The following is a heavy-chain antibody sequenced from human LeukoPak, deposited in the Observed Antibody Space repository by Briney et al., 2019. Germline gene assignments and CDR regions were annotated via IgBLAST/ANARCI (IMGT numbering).Heavy chain of an antibody. J-gene: IGHJ3*02. CDR3: ARRSQCSSSTCSKGGGFDI. CDR1: GYTFTSYG. D-gene: IGHD2-2*01. V-gene: IGHV1-18*01. Sequence: ASVKVSCKASGYTFTSYGISWVRQAPGQGLEWMGWISAYNGDTNYPQKVQGRVTITTDTSTTTAYMELRNLRSDDTAVYYCARRSQCSSSTCSKGGGFDIWGQGTMVTVSS. CDR2: ISAYNGDT.